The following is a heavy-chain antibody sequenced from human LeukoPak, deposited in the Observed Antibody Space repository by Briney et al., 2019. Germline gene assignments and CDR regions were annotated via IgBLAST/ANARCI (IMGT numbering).Heavy chain of an antibody. CDR2: ISYDGNTK. V-gene: IGHV3-30-3*01. Sequence: QAGGSLRLSCAASGFTFSSYAMHWVRQAPGKGLEWVALISYDGNTKCYADSVKGRFTVSRDNSKNTLFPQMNSLRAEDTAVYYCARDRDYAFDYWGQGTLVTVSS. D-gene: IGHD4-17*01. CDR3: ARDRDYAFDY. J-gene: IGHJ4*02. CDR1: GFTFSSYA.